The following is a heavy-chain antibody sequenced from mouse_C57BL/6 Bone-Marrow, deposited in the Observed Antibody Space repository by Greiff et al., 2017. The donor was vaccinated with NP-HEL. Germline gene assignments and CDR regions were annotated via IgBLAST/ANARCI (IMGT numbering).Heavy chain of an antibody. CDR3: ARIGTYAMDY. J-gene: IGHJ4*01. D-gene: IGHD4-1*01. Sequence: EVKLMESGGGLVQPGESLKLSCESNEYEFPSHDMSWVRKTPEKRLELVAAINSDGGSTYYPDTMESRFIISRDKTKKTLDLQMSSRSAEDTAVYYCARIGTYAMDYWGQGTSVTVSS. CDR2: INSDGGST. CDR1: EYEFPSHD. V-gene: IGHV5-2*01.